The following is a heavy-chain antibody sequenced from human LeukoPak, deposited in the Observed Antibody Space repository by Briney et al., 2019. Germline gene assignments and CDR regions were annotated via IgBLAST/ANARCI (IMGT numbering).Heavy chain of an antibody. CDR1: GGSISSSSYY. CDR3: ARQKDQLLFYYYYYMDV. J-gene: IGHJ6*03. Sequence: SEALSLTCTVSGGSISSSSYYWGWIRQPPGKGLEWIGSMYYSGSTYYNPSLKSRVTISVDTSKNQFSLKLSSVTAADTAVYYCARQKDQLLFYYYYYMDVWGKGTTVTVSS. CDR2: MYYSGST. D-gene: IGHD2-2*01. V-gene: IGHV4-39*01.